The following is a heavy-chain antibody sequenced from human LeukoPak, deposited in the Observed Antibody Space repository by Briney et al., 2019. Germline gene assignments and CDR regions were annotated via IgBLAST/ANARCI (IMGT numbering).Heavy chain of an antibody. CDR3: ARQFLASSGYFPGWFDP. J-gene: IGHJ5*02. Sequence: PLETLSLTCTVSGGSISSSSYYWGWIRQPPGKGLEWIGSIYYSGSTYYNPSLKSRVTISVDTSKNQFSLKLSSVTAADTAVYYCARQFLASSGYFPGWFDPWGQGTLVTVSS. CDR2: IYYSGST. CDR1: GGSISSSSYY. D-gene: IGHD3-22*01. V-gene: IGHV4-39*07.